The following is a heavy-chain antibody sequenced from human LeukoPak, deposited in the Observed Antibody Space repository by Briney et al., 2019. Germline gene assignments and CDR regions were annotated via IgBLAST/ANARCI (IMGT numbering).Heavy chain of an antibody. Sequence: GGSLRLSCAASGFTFGSYEMNWVRQAPGKGLEWVSYISSSGGSIYYADSVKGRFTISRDNAENSLYLQMNSLRAEDTAVYYCGRFKDGYNRFDSWGQGTLVTVSS. CDR3: GRFKDGYNRFDS. J-gene: IGHJ4*02. CDR2: ISSSGGSI. V-gene: IGHV3-48*03. D-gene: IGHD5-24*01. CDR1: GFTFGSYE.